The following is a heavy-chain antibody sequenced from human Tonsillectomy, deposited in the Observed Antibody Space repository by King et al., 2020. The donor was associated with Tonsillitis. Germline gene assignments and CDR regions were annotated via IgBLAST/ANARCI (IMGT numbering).Heavy chain of an antibody. CDR3: ARDAHYYASGSRGVRFDP. CDR1: GFTFRSYG. D-gene: IGHD3-10*01. J-gene: IGHJ5*02. CDR2: ISYDGSNK. Sequence: VQLVESGGGVVQPGRSLRLSCAASGFTFRSYGMHWVRQAPGKGLEWVAVISYDGSNKYYADSVKGRFTISRDNSKNTLYLQMNSLRAEDTAVYYCARDAHYYASGSRGVRFDPWGQGTLVTVSS. V-gene: IGHV3-33*05.